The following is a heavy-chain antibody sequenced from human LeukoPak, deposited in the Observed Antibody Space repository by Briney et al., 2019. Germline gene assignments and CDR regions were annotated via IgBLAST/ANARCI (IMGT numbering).Heavy chain of an antibody. J-gene: IGHJ4*02. CDR2: ISYDGSNK. V-gene: IGHV3-30*04. D-gene: IGHD1-26*01. CDR1: GFTFSSYA. CDR3: ARDIPNIVGATWVFDY. Sequence: PGGSLRLSCAASGFTFSSYAMHRVRQAPGKGLEWVAVISYDGSNKYYADSVKGRFTISRDNSKNTLYLQMNSLRAEDTAVYYCARDIPNIVGATWVFDYWGQGTLVIVSS.